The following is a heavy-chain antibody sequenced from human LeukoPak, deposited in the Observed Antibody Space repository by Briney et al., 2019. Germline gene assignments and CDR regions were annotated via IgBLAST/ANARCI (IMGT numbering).Heavy chain of an antibody. D-gene: IGHD5-24*01. V-gene: IGHV4-39*07. CDR1: GGSISSSSYY. CDR3: ARGHTSRDGYYNWFDP. CDR2: IYYSGST. Sequence: PSETLSLTCTVSGGSISSSSYYWGWIRQPPGKGLGWIGSIYYSGSTYYNPSLKSRVTISVDTSKNQFSLKLSSVTAADTAVYYCARGHTSRDGYYNWFDPWGQGTLVTVSS. J-gene: IGHJ5*02.